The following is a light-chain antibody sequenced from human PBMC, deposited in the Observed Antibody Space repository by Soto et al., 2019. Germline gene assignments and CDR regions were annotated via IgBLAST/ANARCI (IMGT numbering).Light chain of an antibody. CDR1: HSFSSSY. CDR3: QQYGSTPPIT. Sequence: EIVLTQSPGTLSLSPGERATLSCRASHSFSSSYLAWYQQKPGQAPRLLIYGASSRATGIPDRFRGSGSGTDFTLTISRLEPEDFAGYYCQQYGSTPPITFGQGTRLAIK. J-gene: IGKJ5*01. V-gene: IGKV3-20*01. CDR2: GAS.